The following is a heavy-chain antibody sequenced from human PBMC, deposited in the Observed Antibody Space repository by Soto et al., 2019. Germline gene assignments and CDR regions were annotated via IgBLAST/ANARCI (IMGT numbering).Heavy chain of an antibody. D-gene: IGHD6-19*01. CDR2: ISYDGSNK. J-gene: IGHJ5*02. CDR3: ARDIVAVALEP. Sequence: QVQLVESGGGVVQPGRSLRLSCAASGFTFSSYDMHWVRQAPGKGLEWVAVISYDGSNKYYADSVKGRFTISRDNSKHTLYLQMNSLRAEDTAVYYCARDIVAVALEPWGQGTLVTVSS. CDR1: GFTFSSYD. V-gene: IGHV3-30-3*01.